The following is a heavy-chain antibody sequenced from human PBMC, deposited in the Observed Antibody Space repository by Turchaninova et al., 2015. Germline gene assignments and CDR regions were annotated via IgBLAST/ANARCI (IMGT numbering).Heavy chain of an antibody. CDR1: GFSLSTSGVG. J-gene: IGHJ2*01. D-gene: IGHD1-1*01. CDR3: AHRLPTGSPWDGGYFDL. V-gene: IGHV2-5*02. CDR2: NYWDDDK. Sequence: QITLKESGPTLVKPTQTLTLTCSFSGFSLSTSGVGVGWIRQPPGKALDCLALNYWDDDKRYSPSLKRRLTITKDTSKNQVVRTMANVDPVDTATYYGAHRLPTGSPWDGGYFDLWGRGTLVTVSS.